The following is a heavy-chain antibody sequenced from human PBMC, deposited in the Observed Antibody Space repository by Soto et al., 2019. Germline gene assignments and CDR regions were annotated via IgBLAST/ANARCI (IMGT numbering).Heavy chain of an antibody. V-gene: IGHV3-23*01. CDR2: IIVTGGST. CDR1: GFTYLSYG. Sequence: GGSLRLSCTASGFTYLSYGMSWVRQAPGKGLEWVSSIIVTGGSTYYADSVKGRFTISSDNAKNTLYLQMNSLRAEDTAVYYCAKAGLTGSSNRITPALYYMDVWGKGTTVTVSS. D-gene: IGHD3-9*01. CDR3: AKAGLTGSSNRITPALYYMDV. J-gene: IGHJ6*03.